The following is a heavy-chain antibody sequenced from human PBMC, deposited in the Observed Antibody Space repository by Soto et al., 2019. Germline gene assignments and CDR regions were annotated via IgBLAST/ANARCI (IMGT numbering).Heavy chain of an antibody. CDR1: GFSISRNAW. D-gene: IGHD1-1*01. Sequence: SEALSLTCAVSGFSISRNAWWGWSRQPAGKGLEWIGYVYYSGNTYYNPSLKARVTISVDASQKQFSLKLSSVTAVDTAVYYCARSEVESPAFFRFYYGLDVWGQGTTVTVSS. CDR2: VYYSGNT. V-gene: IGHV4-28*01. CDR3: ARSEVESPAFFRFYYGLDV. J-gene: IGHJ6*02.